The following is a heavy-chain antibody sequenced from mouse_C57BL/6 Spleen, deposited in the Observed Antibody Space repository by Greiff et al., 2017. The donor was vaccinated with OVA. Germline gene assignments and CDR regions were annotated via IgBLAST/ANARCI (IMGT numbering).Heavy chain of an antibody. CDR2: ISSGSSTI. Sequence: EVQRVESGGGLVKPGGSLKLSCAASGFTFSDYGMHWVRQAPEKGLEWVAYISSGSSTIYYADTVKGRFTISRDNAKNTLFLQMTSLRSEDTAMYYCARENDGYPFAYWGQGTLVTVSA. CDR3: ARENDGYPFAY. J-gene: IGHJ3*01. D-gene: IGHD2-3*01. V-gene: IGHV5-17*01. CDR1: GFTFSDYG.